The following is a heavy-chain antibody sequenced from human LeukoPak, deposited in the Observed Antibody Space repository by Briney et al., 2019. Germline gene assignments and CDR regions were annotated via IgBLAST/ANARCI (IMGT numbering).Heavy chain of an antibody. CDR1: GGSISSYY. V-gene: IGHV4-59*01. CDR3: ARTYGSSGLGYFDL. Sequence: SETLSLTCTVSGGSISSYYWSWIRQPPGKGLEWIGYIYYSGSTNYSPSLKSRLTISVDTSKNQFSLKLCSVTAADTAVYYCARTYGSSGLGYFDLWGRGTLVTVSS. CDR2: IYYSGST. D-gene: IGHD6-13*01. J-gene: IGHJ2*01.